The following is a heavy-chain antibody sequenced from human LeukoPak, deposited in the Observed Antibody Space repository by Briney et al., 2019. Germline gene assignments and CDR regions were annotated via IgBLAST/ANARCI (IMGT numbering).Heavy chain of an antibody. CDR1: GGSISSYY. D-gene: IGHD6-6*01. CDR3: ATPQYSSSPYDAFDI. V-gene: IGHV4-39*01. Sequence: SETLSLTCTVSGGSISSYYWGWIRQPPGKGLEWIGSIYYSGSTYYNPSLKSRVTISVDTSKNQFSLKLSSVTAADTAVYYCATPQYSSSPYDAFDIWGQGTMVTVSS. J-gene: IGHJ3*02. CDR2: IYYSGST.